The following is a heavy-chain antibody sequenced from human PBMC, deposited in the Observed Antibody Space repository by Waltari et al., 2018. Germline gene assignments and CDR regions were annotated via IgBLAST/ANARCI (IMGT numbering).Heavy chain of an antibody. J-gene: IGHJ4*02. CDR1: GYSFSSYW. Sequence: EVQLVQSGAEVKKPGESLKISCKGSGYSFSSYWIGWVRQMPGKGLEWMAITSPADADTKYSPSFQDQVAISAYKSISTAYLQWSSLKASDTAMYYCASHGSQWSHAGKIDYGGQGTLVTVSS. CDR3: ASHGSQWSHAGKIDY. D-gene: IGHD2-8*01. CDR2: TSPADADT. V-gene: IGHV5-51*01.